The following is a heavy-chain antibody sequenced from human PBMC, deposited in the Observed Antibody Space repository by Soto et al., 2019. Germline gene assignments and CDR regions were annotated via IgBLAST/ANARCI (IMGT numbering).Heavy chain of an antibody. V-gene: IGHV3-33*01. CDR3: VRDFRNVFWSGYRLFYFDS. D-gene: IGHD3-3*01. Sequence: QEQLVESGGGVVQAGGSLRLSCAASGCTFSSHAMHWVRQAPGKGLEWVAVVWYDGSHKYYAESVKGRFNSSRDNSKSTLYLQVNNLRAEDMAVYYCVRDFRNVFWSGYRLFYFDSWGQGTLVTVSP. J-gene: IGHJ5*01. CDR1: GCTFSSHA. CDR2: VWYDGSHK.